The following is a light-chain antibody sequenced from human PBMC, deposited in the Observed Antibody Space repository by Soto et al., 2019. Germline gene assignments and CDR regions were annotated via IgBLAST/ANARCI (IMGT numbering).Light chain of an antibody. J-gene: IGLJ1*01. CDR1: SSDVGGYNY. Sequence: QSALTQPASVSGSPGQSIAISCTGTSSDVGGYNYVSWYQQHPGKAPKIMIYDVSNRPSGVSNRFSGSKSGNTASLTISVLQAEDEADYYCSSYTSSSTPLYVFGTGTKVTVL. CDR3: SSYTSSSTPLYV. V-gene: IGLV2-14*01. CDR2: DVS.